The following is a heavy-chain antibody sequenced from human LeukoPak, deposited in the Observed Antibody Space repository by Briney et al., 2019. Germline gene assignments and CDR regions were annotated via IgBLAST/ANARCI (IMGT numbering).Heavy chain of an antibody. V-gene: IGHV3-21*01. CDR1: GFTFSSYW. Sequence: GGSLRLSCAASGFTFSSYWMSWVRQAPGKGLEWVSSISSSSSYIYYADSVKGRFTISRDNAKNSLYLQMNSLRAEDTAVYYCARDLGYSYGPGDYWGQGTLVTVSS. CDR2: ISSSSSYI. D-gene: IGHD5-18*01. CDR3: ARDLGYSYGPGDY. J-gene: IGHJ4*02.